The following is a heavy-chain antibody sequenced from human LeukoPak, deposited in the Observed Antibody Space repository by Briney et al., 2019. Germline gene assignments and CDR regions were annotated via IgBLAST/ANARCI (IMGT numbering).Heavy chain of an antibody. CDR2: VNPNSGVT. Sequence: ASVKASCKASGYTFTGYYLHWVRQAPGQGLQWMGWVNPNSGVTNYAQKFQGRVTMTRDTSISTGYMELRRLRYDDTAVYYCARDLAVAGTPLGYWGQGTLVTVSS. J-gene: IGHJ4*02. V-gene: IGHV1-2*02. CDR1: GYTFTGYY. D-gene: IGHD6-19*01. CDR3: ARDLAVAGTPLGY.